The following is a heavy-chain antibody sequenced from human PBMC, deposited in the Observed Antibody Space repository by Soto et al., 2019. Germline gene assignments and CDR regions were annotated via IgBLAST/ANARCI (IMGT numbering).Heavy chain of an antibody. CDR1: GYSFTSYW. J-gene: IGHJ5*02. V-gene: IGHV5-10-1*01. CDR2: IDPSDSYT. CDR3: ARYNGPTMVRGVILDP. Sequence: PGESLKISCKGSGYSFTSYWISWVRQMPGKGLEWMGRIDPSDSYTNYSPSFQGHVTISADKSISTAYLQWSSLKASDTAMYYCARYNGPTMVRGVILDPWGQGTLVTVSS. D-gene: IGHD3-10*01.